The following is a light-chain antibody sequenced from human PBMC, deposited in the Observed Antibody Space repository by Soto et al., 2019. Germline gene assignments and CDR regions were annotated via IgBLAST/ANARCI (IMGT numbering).Light chain of an antibody. Sequence: DIQMTQSPSTLSASVGDRVTMTCRASQSISSWLAWYQQKPGKAPKLLIYDASTLESGVPSRFTGRGSGTEFTLTISGLQPDDFATYYCQQYNRYSWTFGQGTKVDIK. CDR1: QSISSW. J-gene: IGKJ1*01. CDR3: QQYNRYSWT. CDR2: DAS. V-gene: IGKV1-5*01.